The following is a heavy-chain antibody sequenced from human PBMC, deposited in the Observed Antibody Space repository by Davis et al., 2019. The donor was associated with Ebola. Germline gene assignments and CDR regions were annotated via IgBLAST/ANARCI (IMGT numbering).Heavy chain of an antibody. CDR1: GYTFTGYY. D-gene: IGHD1-7*01. V-gene: IGHV1-2*04. Sequence: ASVKVSCKASGYTFTGYYMHWVRQAPGQGLEWMGWINPNSGGTNYAQKFQGWVTMTRDTSISTAYMELSSLRSEDTAVYYCATEWDWNYTFDYWGQGTLVTVSS. CDR3: ATEWDWNYTFDY. J-gene: IGHJ4*02. CDR2: INPNSGGT.